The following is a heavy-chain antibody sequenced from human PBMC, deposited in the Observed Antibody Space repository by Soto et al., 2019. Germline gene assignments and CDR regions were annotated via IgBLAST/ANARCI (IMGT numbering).Heavy chain of an antibody. V-gene: IGHV1-18*01. CDR2: ISAYNGNT. D-gene: IGHD3-16*01. J-gene: IGHJ4*02. CDR1: GYTFTNFG. CDR3: ARGGTPIDY. Sequence: QVQLVQSGAEVKKPGASVKVSCKASGYTFTNFGISWVRQAPGQGLEWMGWISAYNGNTNYAQNFQGRVTMTTDTSTITAYMALRSLVSDDAGVYYGARGGTPIDYWGQGTMVTVSS.